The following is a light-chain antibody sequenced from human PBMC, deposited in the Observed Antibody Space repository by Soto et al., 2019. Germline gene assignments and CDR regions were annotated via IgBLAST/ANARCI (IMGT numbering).Light chain of an antibody. J-gene: IGLJ3*02. Sequence: QSVLTQPPSASGTPGQRVTISCSGSSSNIGSNTVNWYQQLPGTAPKLLIYSNNQRPSGVPDRFSGSKSGTSASLAIRGLQSEDADDYYCAAWDDSLNGWVFGGGTKLTVL. CDR3: AAWDDSLNGWV. V-gene: IGLV1-44*01. CDR1: SSNIGSNT. CDR2: SNN.